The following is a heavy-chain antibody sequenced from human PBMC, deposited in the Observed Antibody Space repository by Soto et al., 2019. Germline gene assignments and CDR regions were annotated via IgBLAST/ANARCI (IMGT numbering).Heavy chain of an antibody. CDR3: AGISAALGP. CDR2: IKTKPDNYVT. D-gene: IGHD6-25*01. V-gene: IGHV3-72*01. CDR1: GFSFSDHF. Sequence: LSCAASGFSFSDHFMDWVRQAPGRGLEWVGRIKTKPDNYVTQYAASVAGRFSISRDDSQQSLYLELSSLKTEDTAVYFCAGISAALGPWGTRTLVTLSS. J-gene: IGHJ5*02.